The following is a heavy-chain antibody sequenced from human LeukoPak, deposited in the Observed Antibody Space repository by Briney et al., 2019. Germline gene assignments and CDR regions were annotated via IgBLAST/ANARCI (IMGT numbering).Heavy chain of an antibody. V-gene: IGHV4-38-2*02. Sequence: SQTLSLTCTVSGYSISSDYYWGWIRQPPGKGLEWIGSVHHSGRTYYNPSLKSRVTISVDTSKNQFSLKLNSVTAADTAVYYCARDHLANLASRLFDPWGQGSLVTVSS. J-gene: IGHJ5*02. CDR2: VHHSGRT. D-gene: IGHD3-3*01. CDR3: ARDHLANLASRLFDP. CDR1: GYSISSDYY.